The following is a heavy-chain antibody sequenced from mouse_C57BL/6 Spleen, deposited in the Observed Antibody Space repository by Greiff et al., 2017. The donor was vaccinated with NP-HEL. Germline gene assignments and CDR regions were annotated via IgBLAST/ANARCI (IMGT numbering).Heavy chain of an antibody. CDR2: ISSGGSYT. CDR1: GFTFSSYG. D-gene: IGHD2-3*01. V-gene: IGHV5-6*01. Sequence: EVQLVESGGDLVKPGGSLKLSCAASGFTFSSYGMSWVRQTPDKRLEWVATISSGGSYTYYPDSVKGRFTISRDNAKNTLYLQMSSLKSEDTAMYYCARDDGYIYAMDYWGQGTSVTVSS. J-gene: IGHJ4*01. CDR3: ARDDGYIYAMDY.